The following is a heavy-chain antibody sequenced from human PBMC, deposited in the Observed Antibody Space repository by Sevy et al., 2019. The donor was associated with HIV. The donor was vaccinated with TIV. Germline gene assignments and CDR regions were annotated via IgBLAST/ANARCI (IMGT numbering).Heavy chain of an antibody. CDR1: GGSITRSNYY. J-gene: IGHJ3*02. D-gene: IGHD6-19*01. V-gene: IGHV4-39*01. CDR2: ISDTGST. Sequence: SETLSLTCTVSGGSITRSNYYWGWMRQPPGKGLEWVGSISDTGSTYYNPSLKSRVTIYRDTSKNQFSLKLNSVTVADTTIYYCASTAIAVAGRDAFDIWGQGTLVTVS. CDR3: ASTAIAVAGRDAFDI.